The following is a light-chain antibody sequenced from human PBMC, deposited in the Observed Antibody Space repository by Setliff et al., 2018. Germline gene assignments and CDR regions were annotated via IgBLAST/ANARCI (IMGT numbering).Light chain of an antibody. CDR1: SSNIGSSY. Sequence: QSALTQPPSVSAAPRQKVTISCSGSSSNIGSSYVSWYQQVPGTAPKLLIYDNNKRPSGIPDRFSGSKSGASGTLGITGLQTGDEAEYYCATWDFSLRGAVFGGGTKVTVL. CDR3: ATWDFSLRGAV. V-gene: IGLV1-51*01. J-gene: IGLJ2*01. CDR2: DNN.